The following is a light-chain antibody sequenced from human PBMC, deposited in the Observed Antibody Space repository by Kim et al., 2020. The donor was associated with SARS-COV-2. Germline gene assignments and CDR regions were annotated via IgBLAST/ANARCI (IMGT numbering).Light chain of an antibody. Sequence: DIQMTQSPSSLSASVGDRVTITCQASQDISNYLNWYQQKPGKAPKLLIYDASNLETGVPSRFSGSGSGTDFTFTISSLQPEDIATYYCQQYDNPPRTVTFGGGTKLEI. CDR2: DAS. CDR3: QQYDNPPRTVT. J-gene: IGKJ4*01. V-gene: IGKV1-33*01. CDR1: QDISNY.